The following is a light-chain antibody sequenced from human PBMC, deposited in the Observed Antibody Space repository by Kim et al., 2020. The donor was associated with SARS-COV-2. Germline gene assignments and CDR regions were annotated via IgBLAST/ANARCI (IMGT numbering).Light chain of an antibody. CDR3: QQRSNWPLT. CDR1: QSVSNY. Sequence: EIVLTQSPATLSLSPGEGATLSCRASQSVSNYLAWYQQKPGQAPRLLISDASNRATGIPARFSGSGSGTDFTLTISSLEPEDFAVYYCQQRSNWPLTFGRGTKVDIK. J-gene: IGKJ4*01. V-gene: IGKV3-11*01. CDR2: DAS.